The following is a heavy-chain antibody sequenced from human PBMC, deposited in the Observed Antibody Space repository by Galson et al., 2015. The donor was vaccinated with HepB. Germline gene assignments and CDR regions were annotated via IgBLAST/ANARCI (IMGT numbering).Heavy chain of an antibody. V-gene: IGHV1-18*04. J-gene: IGHJ4*01. CDR2: IGSDNGET. CDR1: GYSFRHHG. D-gene: IGHD2-15*01. Sequence: SVKVSCEASGYSFRHHGISWVRQAPGQGLEWLGWIGSDNGETKYTEKFQGRVTMTTDISMSTSYMELRSLRSDDTAVYYCARAVLGSLYGDFDYWGQGTLITVSS. CDR3: ARAVLGSLYGDFDY.